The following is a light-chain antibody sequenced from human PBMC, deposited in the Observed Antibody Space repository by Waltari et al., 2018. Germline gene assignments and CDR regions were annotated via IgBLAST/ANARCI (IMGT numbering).Light chain of an antibody. V-gene: IGLV2-11*01. CDR3: CSYAGSSLHYV. Sequence: QSALTQPRSVSGSPGQSVTISCTGTSSDVGAYNYVSWYQHHPGKAPKLMIYDVSKRPSGVPDRFSGSKSGNTASLTISGLQAEDEADYHCCSYAGSSLHYVFGTVTKVTVL. CDR2: DVS. J-gene: IGLJ1*01. CDR1: SSDVGAYNY.